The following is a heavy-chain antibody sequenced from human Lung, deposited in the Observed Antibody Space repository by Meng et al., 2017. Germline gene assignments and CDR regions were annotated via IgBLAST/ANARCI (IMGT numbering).Heavy chain of an antibody. Sequence: QGKLQKGGARLLKPSETLSLTCVVSGGSFSDYYWSWIRQPPGKGLEWIGEINHSGSTNYNPSLESRATISVDTSQNNLSLKLSSVTAADSAVYYCARGPTTMAHDFDYWGQGTLVTVSS. D-gene: IGHD4-11*01. CDR1: GGSFSDYY. J-gene: IGHJ4*02. CDR2: INHSGST. CDR3: ARGPTTMAHDFDY. V-gene: IGHV4-34*01.